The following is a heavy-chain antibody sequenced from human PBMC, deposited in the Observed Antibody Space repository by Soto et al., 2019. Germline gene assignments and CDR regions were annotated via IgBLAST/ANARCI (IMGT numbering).Heavy chain of an antibody. CDR1: GGSISSYY. CDR2: IYYSGST. V-gene: IGHV4-59*01. Sequence: SETLSLTCTVSGGSISSYYWSWIRQPPGKGLEWIGYIYYSGSTNYNPSLKSRVTISVDTSKNQFSLKLSSVTAADTAVYYCARELTYYDFWSGYYGGLGGMDVWGQGTTVTVSS. D-gene: IGHD3-3*01. CDR3: ARELTYYDFWSGYYGGLGGMDV. J-gene: IGHJ6*02.